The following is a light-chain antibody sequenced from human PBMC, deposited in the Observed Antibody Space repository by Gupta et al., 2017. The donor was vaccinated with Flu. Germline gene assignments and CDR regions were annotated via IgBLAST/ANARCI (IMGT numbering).Light chain of an antibody. CDR1: RSDIGGNNS. CDR2: ESN. J-gene: IGLJ1*01. Sequence: GQSVAISCTGTRSDIGGNNSVSWYQQHPDKAPKLMIDESNKRPSGVPDRFSGSNSGNTASLTVAGRQAEDEDDYYFLSYGGNDVFGTGTKVTVL. V-gene: IGLV2-8*01. CDR3: LSYGGNDV.